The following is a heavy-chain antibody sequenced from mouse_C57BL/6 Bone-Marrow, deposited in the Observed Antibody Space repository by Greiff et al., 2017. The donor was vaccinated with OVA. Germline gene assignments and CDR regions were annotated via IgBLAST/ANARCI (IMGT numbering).Heavy chain of an antibody. Sequence: EVKLEESGGDLVKPGGSLKLSCAASGFTFSSYGMSWVRQTPDKRLEWVATISSGGSYTYYPDSVKGRFTISRDNAKNTLYLQMSSLKSEDTAMYYCARHGGYYVGFAYWGQGTLVTVSA. V-gene: IGHV5-6*02. D-gene: IGHD2-3*01. CDR2: ISSGGSYT. J-gene: IGHJ3*01. CDR1: GFTFSSYG. CDR3: ARHGGYYVGFAY.